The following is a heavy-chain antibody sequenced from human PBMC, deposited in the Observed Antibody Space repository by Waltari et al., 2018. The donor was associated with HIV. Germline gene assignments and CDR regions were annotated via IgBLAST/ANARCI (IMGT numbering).Heavy chain of an antibody. D-gene: IGHD5-18*01. CDR3: AKPAAMASYGMDV. CDR1: GLTSSRPG. J-gene: IGHJ6*02. CDR2: ISYDGSNK. V-gene: IGHV3-30*18. Sequence: VPLLEPGGGMVRPGRHLSLPFLASGLTSSRPGMHWVRQAPGKGLEWVAVISYDGSNKYYADSVKGRFTISRDNSKNTLYLQMNSLIAEDTAVYYCAKPAAMASYGMDVWGQGTTVTVSS.